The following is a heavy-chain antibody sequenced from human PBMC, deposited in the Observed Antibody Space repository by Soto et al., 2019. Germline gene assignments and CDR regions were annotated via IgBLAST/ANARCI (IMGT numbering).Heavy chain of an antibody. CDR3: MRDGSDRTQHSYGLDV. Sequence: GESLKISCVASGFTFSSYTMNWVRQAPGKGLEWLSYISRESEAKFYADSVRGRFTISRDNAKNSLYLQMNSLRDEDTAVYYCMRDGSDRTQHSYGLDVWGQGTTVTVSS. CDR1: GFTFSSYT. D-gene: IGHD1-26*01. J-gene: IGHJ6*02. V-gene: IGHV3-48*02. CDR2: ISRESEAK.